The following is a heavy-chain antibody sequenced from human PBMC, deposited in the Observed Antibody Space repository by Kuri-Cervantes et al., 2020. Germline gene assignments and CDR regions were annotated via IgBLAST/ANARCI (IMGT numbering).Heavy chain of an antibody. J-gene: IGHJ4*02. Sequence: GGSLRLSCAASGFTFSNYAMSWVRQAPGKRLEWVSGISGSGHSTYSADSVRGRFTISRDNSKSTLYLQMNSLRAEDTAIYYCAKAYLLEYCTGTVCYPFDYWGQGTLVTVSS. CDR2: ISGSGHST. CDR1: GFTFSNYA. CDR3: AKAYLLEYCTGTVCYPFDY. V-gene: IGHV3-23*01. D-gene: IGHD2-8*02.